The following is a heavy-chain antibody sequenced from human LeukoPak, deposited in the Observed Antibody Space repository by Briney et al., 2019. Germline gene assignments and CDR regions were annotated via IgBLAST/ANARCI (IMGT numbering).Heavy chain of an antibody. CDR3: ARGVGSSSSDY. Sequence: SETLSLTCNVSGCSISSYYWSWIRQPPGKGLEWIGYIYYSGSTNYNPSIKSRVTISVDTSKNHFSLKLSSVTAADTAVYYCARGVGSSSSDYWGQGTLVTVSS. CDR1: GCSISSYY. CDR2: IYYSGST. J-gene: IGHJ4*02. V-gene: IGHV4-59*01. D-gene: IGHD6-13*01.